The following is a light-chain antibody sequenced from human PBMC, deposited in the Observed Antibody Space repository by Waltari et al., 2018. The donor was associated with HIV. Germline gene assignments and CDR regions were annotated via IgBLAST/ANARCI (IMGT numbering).Light chain of an antibody. V-gene: IGLV1-40*01. J-gene: IGLJ3*02. CDR2: GDT. CDR1: PPNLGTGYC. CDR3: QSYDNSLSGLWV. Sequence: SILTQPPSVSGAPGQWVTISCIGNPPNLGTGYCVHCYRQVPGPAPKLVLLGDTIRPSGIPDRFSGSKSGNSASLDITGLQAEDEADYYCQSYDNSLSGLWVFGGGTKLTVL.